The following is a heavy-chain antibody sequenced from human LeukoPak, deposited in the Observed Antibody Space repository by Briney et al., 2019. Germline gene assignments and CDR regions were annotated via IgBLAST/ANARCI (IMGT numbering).Heavy chain of an antibody. CDR1: GFTLSSYW. J-gene: IGHJ5*02. CDR3: ARGRQKYTLDWFDP. CDR2: IKQDGSAK. D-gene: IGHD6-6*01. Sequence: KPGGSLRLSCAASGFTLSSYWMSWVRQAPGKGLEWVANIKQDGSAKYYVDFVKGRFTISRDNAKNSLYLQMNSLRAEDTAVYYCARGRQKYTLDWFDPWGQGTLVTVSS. V-gene: IGHV3-7*01.